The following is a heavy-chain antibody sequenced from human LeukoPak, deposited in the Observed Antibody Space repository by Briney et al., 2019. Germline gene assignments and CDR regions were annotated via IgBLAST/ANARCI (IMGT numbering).Heavy chain of an antibody. D-gene: IGHD2/OR15-2a*01. Sequence: SETLSLTCTVSGGSISSSSYYWGWIRQPPGKGLEWIGSIYYSGSTYYNPSLKSRVTISVDTSKNQFSLKLSSVTAADTAVYYCARRRIRVLYGMDAWGQGTTVTVSS. J-gene: IGHJ6*02. CDR2: IYYSGST. CDR1: GGSISSSSYY. CDR3: ARRRIRVLYGMDA. V-gene: IGHV4-39*07.